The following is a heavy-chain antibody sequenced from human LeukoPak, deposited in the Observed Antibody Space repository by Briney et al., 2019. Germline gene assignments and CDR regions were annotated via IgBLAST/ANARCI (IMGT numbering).Heavy chain of an antibody. CDR3: ARAHRDGKKQGGLSRPCYFDY. D-gene: IGHD5-24*01. CDR2: INHSGST. V-gene: IGHV4-34*01. CDR1: GGSFSGYY. J-gene: IGHJ4*02. Sequence: PSETLSLTCAVYGGSFSGYYWSWIRQPPGKGLEWIGEINHSGSTNYNPSLKSRVTISVDTSKNQFSLKLSSVTAADTAVYYCARAHRDGKKQGGLSRPCYFDYWAREPWSPSPQ.